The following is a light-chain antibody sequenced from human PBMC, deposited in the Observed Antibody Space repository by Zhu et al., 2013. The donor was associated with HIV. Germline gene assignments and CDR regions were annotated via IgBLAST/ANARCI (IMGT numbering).Light chain of an antibody. CDR3: QQANSFPPIT. Sequence: DIQMTQSPSSLSASVGDRVTITCQASQDISNYLNWYRQKPGKVPKLLIYSASNLQSGVPSRFSGSGSGTDFTLTISSLQPEDVATYYCQQANSFPPITFGPGTKVDIK. V-gene: IGKV1-27*01. CDR2: SAS. CDR1: QDISNY. J-gene: IGKJ3*01.